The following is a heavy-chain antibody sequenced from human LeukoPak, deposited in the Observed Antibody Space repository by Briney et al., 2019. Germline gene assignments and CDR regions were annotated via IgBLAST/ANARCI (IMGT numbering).Heavy chain of an antibody. Sequence: ASVKVSCKASGYTFTGYYMHWVRQAPGQGLEWMGWISRNSGGTNYAQKFQGRVTMTRDTSISAAYMELSGLRSDDTAVYYCGTLLSNGPFDYWGQGSLVTVSS. J-gene: IGHJ4*02. CDR3: GTLLSNGPFDY. CDR2: ISRNSGGT. V-gene: IGHV1-2*02. CDR1: GYTFTGYY.